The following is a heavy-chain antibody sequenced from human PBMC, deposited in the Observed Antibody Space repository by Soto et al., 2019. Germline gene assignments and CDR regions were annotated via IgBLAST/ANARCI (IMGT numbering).Heavy chain of an antibody. CDR2: ISGSGGST. CDR1: GFTFSSYA. D-gene: IGHD5-18*01. J-gene: IGHJ4*02. Sequence: GGSLRLSCAASGFTFSSYAMSWVRQAPGKGLEWVSAISGSGGSTYYADSVKGRFTISRDNSKNTLYMQMNSMRAEATAEYYCAEDPENGYSSRDYWGQGTLVTVSS. V-gene: IGHV3-23*01. CDR3: AEDPENGYSSRDY.